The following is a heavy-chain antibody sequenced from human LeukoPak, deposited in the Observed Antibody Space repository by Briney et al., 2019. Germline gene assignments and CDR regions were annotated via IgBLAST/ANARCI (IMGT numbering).Heavy chain of an antibody. V-gene: IGHV4-59*06. Sequence: SETLSLTCTVSGGSISSYYWSWIRQHPGKGLEWIGYTYYSGSTYYNPSLKSRVTISVDTSKNQFSLKLSSVTAADTAVYYYAREVVVTADWFDPWGQGTLVTVSS. D-gene: IGHD2-21*02. J-gene: IGHJ5*02. CDR2: TYYSGST. CDR3: AREVVVTADWFDP. CDR1: GGSISSYY.